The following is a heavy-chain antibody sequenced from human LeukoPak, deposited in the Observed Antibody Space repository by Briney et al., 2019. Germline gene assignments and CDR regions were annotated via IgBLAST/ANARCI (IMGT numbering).Heavy chain of an antibody. CDR2: IYYSGST. CDR1: GGSISSYY. J-gene: IGHJ3*02. CDR3: ARASYYDSSGYFDAFDI. D-gene: IGHD3-22*01. Sequence: SETLSLTCTVSGGSISSYYWSWIRQPPGKGLEWIGYIYYSGSTNYNPSLKSRVTISVDTSKNQFSLKLSSVTAADTAVYYCARASYYDSSGYFDAFDIWGQGTMVTVSS. V-gene: IGHV4-59*08.